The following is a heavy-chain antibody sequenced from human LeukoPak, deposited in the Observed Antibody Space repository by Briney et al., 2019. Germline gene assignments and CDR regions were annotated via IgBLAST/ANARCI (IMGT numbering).Heavy chain of an antibody. CDR1: GFTFSSYA. D-gene: IGHD1-26*01. CDR2: ISYDGSNK. J-gene: IGHJ5*02. Sequence: GRSLRLSCAASGFTFSSYAMHWVRQAPGKGLEWVAVISYDGSNKYYADSVKGRFTISRDNSKNTLYLQMNSLRAEDTAVYYCAGEGAWSYYAWFDPWGQGTLVTVSS. V-gene: IGHV3-30*04. CDR3: AGEGAWSYYAWFDP.